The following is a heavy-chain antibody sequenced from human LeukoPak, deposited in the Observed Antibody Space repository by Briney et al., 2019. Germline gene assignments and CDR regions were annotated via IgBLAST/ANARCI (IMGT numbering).Heavy chain of an antibody. CDR1: GFTFSSYS. D-gene: IGHD6-19*01. CDR2: IRSIGGST. CDR3: VKDGDSAGWYYYFDY. J-gene: IGHJ4*02. Sequence: QPGESLRLSCSASGFTFSSYSMHWVRQPPGKGLEYVSGIRSIGGSTNYADSVKGRFTISRDNSKTTVYLQMSSLRAEDTAVYYCVKDGDSAGWYYYFDYWGQGTLVTVSS. V-gene: IGHV3-64D*06.